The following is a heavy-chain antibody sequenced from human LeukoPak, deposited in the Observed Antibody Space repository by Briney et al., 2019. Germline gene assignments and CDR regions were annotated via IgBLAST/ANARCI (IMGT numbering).Heavy chain of an antibody. CDR2: INPSGGST. D-gene: IGHD3-10*01. CDR3: ARVPHGVLLWFGELCH. J-gene: IGHJ4*02. Sequence: ASVKVSCKASGYTFTSYYMHWVRQAPGQGLEWMGIINPSGGSTSYAQKFQGRVTITADKSTSAAYMELSSLRSEDTAVYYCARVPHGVLLWFGELCHWGQGTLVTVSS. CDR1: GYTFTSYY. V-gene: IGHV1-46*01.